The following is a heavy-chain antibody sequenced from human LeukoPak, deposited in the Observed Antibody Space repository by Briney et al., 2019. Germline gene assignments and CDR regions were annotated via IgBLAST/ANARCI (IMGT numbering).Heavy chain of an antibody. Sequence: ASVKVSCKASGYTFTSYAMHWVRRAPGQRLEWMGWINAGNGNTEYSQKFQGRVTITRDTSASTAYMELSSLRSEDTAVYYCARGGQYDFWSGHYRYWGQGTLVTVSS. CDR1: GYTFTSYA. CDR3: ARGGQYDFWSGHYRY. CDR2: INAGNGNT. V-gene: IGHV1-3*01. J-gene: IGHJ4*02. D-gene: IGHD3-3*01.